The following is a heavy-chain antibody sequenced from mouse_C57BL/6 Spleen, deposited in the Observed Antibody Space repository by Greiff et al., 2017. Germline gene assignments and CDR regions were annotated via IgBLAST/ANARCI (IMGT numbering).Heavy chain of an antibody. V-gene: IGHV1-39*01. J-gene: IGHJ4*01. CDR3: ASITTVSGGAMDY. D-gene: IGHD1-1*01. CDR1: GYSFTDYK. CDR2: INPNYGTP. Sequence: VQLQPSGPELVKPGASVKISCKASGYSFTDYKMNWVKQRNGTSLEWIGVINPNYGTPSYNQKFKGKATLTVDQSSSTAYMQLNSLTSEDSAVYYCASITTVSGGAMDYWGQGTSVTVSS.